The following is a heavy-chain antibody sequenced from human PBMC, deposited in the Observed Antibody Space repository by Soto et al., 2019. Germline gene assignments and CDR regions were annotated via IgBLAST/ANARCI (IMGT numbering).Heavy chain of an antibody. CDR1: GFTFSSYG. CDR3: ARDLRYCSGGSCYSGVYYYYGMDV. D-gene: IGHD2-15*01. Sequence: GGSLRLSCAASGFTFSSYGMHWVRQAPGKGLEWVAVIWYDGSNKYYAVSVKGRFTISRDNSKNTLYLQMNSLRAEDTAVYYCARDLRYCSGGSCYSGVYYYYGMDVWGQGTTVTVSS. J-gene: IGHJ6*02. CDR2: IWYDGSNK. V-gene: IGHV3-33*01.